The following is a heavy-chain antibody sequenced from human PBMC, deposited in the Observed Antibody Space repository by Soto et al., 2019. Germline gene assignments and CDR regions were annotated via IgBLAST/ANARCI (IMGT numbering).Heavy chain of an antibody. CDR3: AREWNYYFDY. CDR2: ISYDGSNK. CDR1: GFTFSSYA. J-gene: IGHJ4*02. V-gene: IGHV3-30-3*01. D-gene: IGHD1-7*01. Sequence: QVQLVESGGGVGQPGRSLRLSCAASGFTFSSYAMHWVRQAPGKGLEWVAVISYDGSNKYYADSVKGRFTISRDNSKNTLYLQMNSLRAEDTAVYYCAREWNYYFDYWGQGTLVTVSS.